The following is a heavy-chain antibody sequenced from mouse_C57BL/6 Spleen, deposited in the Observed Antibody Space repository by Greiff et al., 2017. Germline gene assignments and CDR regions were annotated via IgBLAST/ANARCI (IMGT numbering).Heavy chain of an antibody. J-gene: IGHJ2*01. Sequence: EVQLQQSGPELVKPGASVKISCKASGYTFTDYYMNWVKQSHGKSLEWIGDINPNNGGTSYNQKFKGKATLTVDKSSSTAYMELRSLTSEDSAVYYCARLGDYEDFDYWGQGTTLTVSS. CDR1: GYTFTDYY. V-gene: IGHV1-26*01. CDR2: INPNNGGT. D-gene: IGHD2-4*01. CDR3: ARLGDYEDFDY.